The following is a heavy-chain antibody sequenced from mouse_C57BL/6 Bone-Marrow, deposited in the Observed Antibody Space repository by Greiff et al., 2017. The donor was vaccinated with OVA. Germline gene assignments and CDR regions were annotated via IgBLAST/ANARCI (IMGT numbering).Heavy chain of an antibody. CDR1: GFSLTSYG. V-gene: IGHV2-4*01. D-gene: IGHD2-1*01. CDR2: IWSGGSP. J-gene: IGHJ3*01. CDR3: VLSTMSTPMAY. Sequence: QVQLKESGPGLVQPSQSLSITCTVSGFSLTSYGVHWVRQPPGKGLEWLGVIWSGGSPDYTAAFISRLSIIKDNSTRQVFFKMHSLHADSTAFCYCVLSTMSTPMAYWGQGTLVTVSA.